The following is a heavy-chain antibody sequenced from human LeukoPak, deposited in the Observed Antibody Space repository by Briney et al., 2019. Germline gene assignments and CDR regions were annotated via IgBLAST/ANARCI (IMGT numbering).Heavy chain of an antibody. CDR3: ARGIQIFGLVPLPRNL. Sequence: SVKVSCKASGGTFSSYAISWVRQAPGQGLEWMGGIIPIFGIPNYAQKFQGRFTMTSDTSTSTVYMQLSSLRSEDTAVYYCARGIQIFGLVPLPRNLWGKGNRDSVST. J-gene: IGHJ4*02. D-gene: IGHD3/OR15-3a*01. CDR2: IIPIFGIP. V-gene: IGHV1-69*10. CDR1: GGTFSSYA.